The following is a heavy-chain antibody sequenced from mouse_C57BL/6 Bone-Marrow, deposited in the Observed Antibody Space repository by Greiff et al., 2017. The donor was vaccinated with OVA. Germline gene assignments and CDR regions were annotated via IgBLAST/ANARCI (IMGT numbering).Heavy chain of an antibody. CDR2: IDPTNDYT. CDR3: TRGYYFDY. CDR1: GYTFTSYT. J-gene: IGHJ2*01. Sequence: VKLQQSGAELARPGASVKMSCKASGYTFTSYTIHWVNQRPGQGLEWIGYIDPTNDYTNYNQKFKGKATLTADKSSSTAYMQLSSLTSEDSAVYYCTRGYYFDYWGQGTTLTVSS. V-gene: IGHV1-4*01.